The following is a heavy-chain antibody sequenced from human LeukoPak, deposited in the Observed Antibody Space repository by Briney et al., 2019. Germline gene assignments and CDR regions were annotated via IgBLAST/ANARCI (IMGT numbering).Heavy chain of an antibody. CDR3: ARAGGRYHYYYYMDV. J-gene: IGHJ6*03. D-gene: IGHD3-16*02. CDR2: IIPIFGTA. CDR1: GGTFNSYA. Sequence: EASVKVSCKASGGTFNSYAISWVRQAPGQGLEWMGGIIPIFGTANYAQKFQGRVTITTDESTSTAYMELSSLRSEDTAVYYCARAGGRYHYYYYMDVRGKGTTVTVSS. V-gene: IGHV1-69*05.